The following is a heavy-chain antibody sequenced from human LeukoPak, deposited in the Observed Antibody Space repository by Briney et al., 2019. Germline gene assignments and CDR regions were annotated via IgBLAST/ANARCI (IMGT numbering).Heavy chain of an antibody. D-gene: IGHD6-19*01. J-gene: IGHJ4*02. CDR3: ARETSSGWEFDY. V-gene: IGHV3-30-3*01. CDR1: GFTFSSYA. CDR2: ISYDGTNK. Sequence: GRSLRLSCAASGFTFSSYAMLWVRQAPGKGLEWVAVISYDGTNKYYADSVKGRFTISRDNSKNTLYLQMNSLRAEDTAVYYCARETSSGWEFDYWGQGTLVTVSS.